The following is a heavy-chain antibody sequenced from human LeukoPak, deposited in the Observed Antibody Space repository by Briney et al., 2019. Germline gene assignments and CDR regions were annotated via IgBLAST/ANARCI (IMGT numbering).Heavy chain of an antibody. Sequence: ASVKVSCKASGYTFTTYYMHWVRQAPGQGLEWLGLINPSGGSTTYAQKFQGRVTLTRDTSTSTVYMELRSLRSDDTAVYYCARDRPDYYDSSAYLRGLYSAFGYWGQGTLVTVSS. CDR1: GYTFTTYY. CDR3: ARDRPDYYDSSAYLRGLYSAFGY. V-gene: IGHV1-46*01. J-gene: IGHJ4*02. CDR2: INPSGGST. D-gene: IGHD3-22*01.